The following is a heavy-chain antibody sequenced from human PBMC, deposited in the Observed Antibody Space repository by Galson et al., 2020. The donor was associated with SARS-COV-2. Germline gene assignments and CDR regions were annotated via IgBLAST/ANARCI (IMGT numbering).Heavy chain of an antibody. Sequence: GVDTRLSCVASGFTVSDNDMTWFRQAPGKGLEWVSVTYSGGYTHYADSVKGRFSISRDTSKNTVYLQMNSLRAEDTAVYYCARGYKSPGFWGQGTLVTVSS. CDR2: TYSGGYT. V-gene: IGHV3-66*01. CDR1: GFTVSDND. D-gene: IGHD1-1*01. CDR3: ARGYKSPGF. J-gene: IGHJ4*02.